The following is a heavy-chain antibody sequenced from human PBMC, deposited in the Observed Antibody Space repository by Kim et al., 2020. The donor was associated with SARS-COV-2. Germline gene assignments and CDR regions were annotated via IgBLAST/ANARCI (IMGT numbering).Heavy chain of an antibody. Sequence: GESLKISCKGSGYSFTNYWISWVRQMPGKGLEWMGRIDPSDSYTNYSPSFQGHVTISADKSISTAYLQWSSLKASDTAIYYCARTYPSGNNWFDPWGQGTLVTVSS. CDR2: IDPSDSYT. D-gene: IGHD3-10*01. J-gene: IGHJ5*02. V-gene: IGHV5-10-1*01. CDR1: GYSFTNYW. CDR3: ARTYPSGNNWFDP.